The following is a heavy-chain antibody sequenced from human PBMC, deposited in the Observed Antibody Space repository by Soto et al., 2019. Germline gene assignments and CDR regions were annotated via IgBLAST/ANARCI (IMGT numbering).Heavy chain of an antibody. V-gene: IGHV5-51*01. Sequence: GESLKISCKGSGYSFSNYWIAWVRQMPGKGLEWMGIIFPADSDTKYSPSFQGQVTISADKSISTAYLQWSSLKASDTAMYYCARPHRYYYGMDVWGQGTTVTVSS. CDR1: GYSFSNYW. CDR2: IFPADSDT. J-gene: IGHJ6*02. CDR3: ARPHRYYYGMDV.